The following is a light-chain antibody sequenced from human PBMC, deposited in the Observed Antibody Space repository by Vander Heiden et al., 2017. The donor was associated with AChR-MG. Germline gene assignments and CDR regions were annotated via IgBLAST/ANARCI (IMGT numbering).Light chain of an antibody. J-gene: IGLJ1*01. CDR2: GKN. V-gene: IGLV3-19*01. Sequence: SSELTQDPAVSVALAPTVRITCQGDSLRSDYASWYQQKPGQAPVLVIYGKNNRPSGIPDRFSGSSSGNTASFTITGAQAEDEAHYYCNSRDSSGNHHMVLGTGTKVTVL. CDR1: SLRSDY. CDR3: NSRDSSGNHHMV.